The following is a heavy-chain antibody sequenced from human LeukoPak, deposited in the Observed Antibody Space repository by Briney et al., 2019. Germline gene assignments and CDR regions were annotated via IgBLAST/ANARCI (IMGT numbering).Heavy chain of an antibody. CDR2: IYYSGST. V-gene: IGHV4-59*08. D-gene: IGHD6-13*01. J-gene: IGHJ5*02. Sequence: SETLSLTCAVSRGSISSYYWSWIRQPPGKGLEVIGYIYYSGSTNYNPSLKSRVTISVDTSKNQFSLKLSSVTAADTAVYYCARRIAAAGFWFDTWGQGTLVTVSS. CDR1: RGSISSYY. CDR3: ARRIAAAGFWFDT.